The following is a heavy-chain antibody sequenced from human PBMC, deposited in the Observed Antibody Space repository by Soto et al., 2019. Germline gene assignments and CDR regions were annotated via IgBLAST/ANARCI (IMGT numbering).Heavy chain of an antibody. CDR2: FYYSGST. D-gene: IGHD1-26*01. V-gene: IGHV4-59*01. CDR3: ARAYSWYFDF. CDR1: GGSISSYY. J-gene: IGHJ2*01. Sequence: QVQLQESGPGLVKPSETLSLTCPVSGGSISSYYWSWFRQPPGKGLEWIGYFYYSGSTNYNPSLKSRVTISVDTSKNQFSLKVSSVTAADTAVYYCARAYSWYFDFWGRGTLVTVSS.